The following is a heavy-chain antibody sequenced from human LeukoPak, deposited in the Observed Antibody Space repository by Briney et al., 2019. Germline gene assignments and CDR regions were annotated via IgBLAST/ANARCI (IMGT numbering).Heavy chain of an antibody. CDR3: ARNSVGATYFDS. CDR2: IYYSGST. D-gene: IGHD1-26*01. CDR1: GGSISSYY. J-gene: IGHJ4*02. V-gene: IGHV4-59*01. Sequence: PSETLSLTCTVSGGSISSYYWSWVRQPPGKGLEGIGYIYYSGSTNYNPSLKSRVTISVDTSKNQFSLKLSSVTAADTAVYYCARNSVGATYFDSWGQGTLVTVSS.